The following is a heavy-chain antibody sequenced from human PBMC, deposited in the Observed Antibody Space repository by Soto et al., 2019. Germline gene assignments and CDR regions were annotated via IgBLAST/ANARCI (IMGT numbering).Heavy chain of an antibody. J-gene: IGHJ2*01. Sequence: QVQLVQSGAEVKKPGSSVKVSCKASGGTFSSYASSWVRQAPGQGLEWMGGIIPIFGTANYAQKFQGRVTIPADESTSTSYMELISLRSEDTAVYYCARVADYGGNPWDIWGRGTLVTLAS. CDR2: IIPIFGTA. V-gene: IGHV1-69*12. CDR3: ARVADYGGNPWDI. CDR1: GGTFSSYA. D-gene: IGHD4-17*01.